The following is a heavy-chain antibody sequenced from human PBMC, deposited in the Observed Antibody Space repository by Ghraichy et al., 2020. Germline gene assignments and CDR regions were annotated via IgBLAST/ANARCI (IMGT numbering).Heavy chain of an antibody. J-gene: IGHJ3*02. CDR2: ISSSSSTM. CDR3: APDNYDNSGHTLNSFDI. V-gene: IGHV3-48*01. Sequence: ESLNISCAASGFTFSTYSMNWVRQAPGKGLEWVSYISSSSSTMYYAGSVKGRFTISRDNAKNSRYLQMNSLRAEDTAVYYCAPDNYDNSGHTLNSFDIGGQGTMVTVSS. CDR1: GFTFSTYS. D-gene: IGHD3-22*01.